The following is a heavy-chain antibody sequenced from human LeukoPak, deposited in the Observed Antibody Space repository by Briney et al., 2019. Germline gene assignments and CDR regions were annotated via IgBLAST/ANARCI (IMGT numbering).Heavy chain of an antibody. V-gene: IGHV3-23*01. D-gene: IGHD4-17*01. CDR2: ISGSGGNT. Sequence: GGSLRLSCSASGFSFSSYTMSWVRQAPGKGLEWVSAISGSGGNTYYADSVKGRFTISRDNSKNTLYLQMNSLRAEDTAVYYCAKDQTTVTTGEAFDTWGQGTMVTVSS. CDR3: AKDQTTVTTGEAFDT. CDR1: GFSFSSYT. J-gene: IGHJ3*02.